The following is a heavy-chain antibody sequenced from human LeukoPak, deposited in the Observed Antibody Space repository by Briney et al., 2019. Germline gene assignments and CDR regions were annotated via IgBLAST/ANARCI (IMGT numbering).Heavy chain of an antibody. D-gene: IGHD2-15*01. CDR2: INSDGSST. Sequence: GGSLRLSCAASGFTFSSYWMHWVRQAPGKGLVWVSRINSDGSSTSYADSVKGRFTISRDNSKNTLYLQMNSLRAEDTAVYYCARVYCSGGSCYSFDYWGQGTLVTVSS. V-gene: IGHV3-74*01. CDR1: GFTFSSYW. CDR3: ARVYCSGGSCYSFDY. J-gene: IGHJ4*02.